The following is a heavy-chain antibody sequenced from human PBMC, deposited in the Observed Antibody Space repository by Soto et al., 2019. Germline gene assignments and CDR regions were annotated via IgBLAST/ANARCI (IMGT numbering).Heavy chain of an antibody. J-gene: IGHJ3*02. Sequence: EVQLLESGGGLVQPGGSLRLSCAASGFTFSSYAMSWVRQAPGKGLEWVSAISGSGGSTYYADSVKGRFTISRDNSKKTLYLQMNSLRAEDTGVYYCAKGYYDFWRAYRDAFDIWGQGTMVTVSS. V-gene: IGHV3-23*01. CDR3: AKGYYDFWRAYRDAFDI. CDR1: GFTFSSYA. D-gene: IGHD3-3*01. CDR2: ISGSGGST.